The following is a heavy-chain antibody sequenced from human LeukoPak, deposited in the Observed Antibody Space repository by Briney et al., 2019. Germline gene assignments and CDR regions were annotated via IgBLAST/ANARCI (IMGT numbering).Heavy chain of an antibody. CDR1: GFTVSSKY. V-gene: IGHV3-66*01. Sequence: GGSLRLSCAASGFTVSSKYLSWVRQAPGKGLEWVSVICSGGDTYYADSVKGRFTISRDNSKNTLYLQMNSLRAEDTALYYCARGIVDYGDYGLHYWGQGTLVTVSS. D-gene: IGHD4-17*01. CDR3: ARGIVDYGDYGLHY. J-gene: IGHJ4*02. CDR2: ICSGGDT.